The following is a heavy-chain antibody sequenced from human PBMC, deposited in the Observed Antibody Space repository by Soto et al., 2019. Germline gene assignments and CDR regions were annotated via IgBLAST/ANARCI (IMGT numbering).Heavy chain of an antibody. D-gene: IGHD3-22*01. V-gene: IGHV3-23*01. CDR1: GLTFSSYA. CDR2: ISGSGIST. J-gene: IGHJ4*02. CDR3: AKNSESSAYSSFDY. Sequence: EVQLLESGGGLVQPGGSLRLSCAASGLTFSSYAMSWVRQAPGNGLEWVSGISGSGISTYYADSVKGRCTISRDNSKNTLYLQMNSLRAEDTAVYYCAKNSESSAYSSFDYWGQGTLVTVSS.